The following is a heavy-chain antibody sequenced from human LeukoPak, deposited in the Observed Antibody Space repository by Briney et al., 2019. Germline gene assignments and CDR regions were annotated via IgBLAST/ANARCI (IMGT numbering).Heavy chain of an antibody. J-gene: IGHJ6*02. CDR1: GFTFSSYD. CDR2: ISSSSTYI. D-gene: IGHD4-17*01. Sequence: GGSLRLSCAASGFTFSSYDMNWVRQAPGKGLEWVSSISSSSTYIYYADSVKGRFTISRDNAKNSLYLQMNSLRAEDTALYYCARDIRGDYFPHGMDVWGQGTTVTVSS. V-gene: IGHV3-21*01. CDR3: ARDIRGDYFPHGMDV.